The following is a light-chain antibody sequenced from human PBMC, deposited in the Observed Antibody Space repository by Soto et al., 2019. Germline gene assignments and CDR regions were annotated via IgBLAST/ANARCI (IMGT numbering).Light chain of an antibody. CDR2: GAS. V-gene: IGKV3-15*01. Sequence: EIVMTQSPSTLSVSPGERATLSCRASQSVSSNLAWYQQKPGQAPRLLIYGASTRATGIPARFSGSGSGTEFTLTSSSLQSEDVAVYYCQQYNNWPPTWTFGQGTKVEIK. J-gene: IGKJ1*01. CDR1: QSVSSN. CDR3: QQYNNWPPTWT.